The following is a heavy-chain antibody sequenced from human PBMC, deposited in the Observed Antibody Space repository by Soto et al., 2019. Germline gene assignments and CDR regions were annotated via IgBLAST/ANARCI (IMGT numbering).Heavy chain of an antibody. J-gene: IGHJ4*02. CDR3: ARHNYGSGSTYFDY. CDR1: GDSISSGDYY. V-gene: IGHV4-30-4*01. D-gene: IGHD3-10*01. Sequence: SETLSLTCTVSGDSISSGDYYWSWIRQPPGKGLEWIGCIYYSGNTYYNPSLKSRFSISVDTSKNQFSLKLSSVTAADTAVYYCARHNYGSGSTYFDYWGQGTLVTVSS. CDR2: IYYSGNT.